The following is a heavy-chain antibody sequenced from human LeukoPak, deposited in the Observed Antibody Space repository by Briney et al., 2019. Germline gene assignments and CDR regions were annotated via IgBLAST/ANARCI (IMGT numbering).Heavy chain of an antibody. CDR3: AREREGPYGYLDY. Sequence: SETLSLTCTVSGGSISSASYYWRWIRQPAGKGLEWIGRIYISGSTNYKSSLKSRVTISVDTSKNQFSLKLSSVTAADTAVYYCAREREGPYGYLDYWGQGTLVTVSS. CDR2: IYISGST. V-gene: IGHV4-61*02. D-gene: IGHD4-17*01. CDR1: GGSISSASYY. J-gene: IGHJ4*02.